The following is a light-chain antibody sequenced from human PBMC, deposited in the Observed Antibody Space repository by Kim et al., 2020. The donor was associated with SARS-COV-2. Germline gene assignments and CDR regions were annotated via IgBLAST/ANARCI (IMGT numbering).Light chain of an antibody. J-gene: IGKJ3*01. V-gene: IGKV1-12*01. CDR3: QQSYSLPRT. CDR1: QGISNW. Sequence: DIQMTQSPSSVTASVGDRVTITCRASQGISNWLAWYQQKPGKAPKLLIYAASDLQSGVPSRFSGGGSGTYFTLTISSLQPEDFAIYYCQQSYSLPRTFGSGTKVDIK. CDR2: AAS.